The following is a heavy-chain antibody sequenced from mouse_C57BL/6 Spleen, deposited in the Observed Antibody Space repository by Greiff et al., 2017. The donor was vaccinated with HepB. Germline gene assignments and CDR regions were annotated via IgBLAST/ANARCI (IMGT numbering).Heavy chain of an antibody. CDR2: IYPGDGDT. J-gene: IGHJ4*01. Sequence: QVQLQQSGAELVKPGASVKISCKASGYAFSSYWMNWVKQSPGKGLEWIGQIYPGDGDTNYNGKFKGKATLTADKSSSTAYMQLSSLTSEDSAVYFCASGEVYYGNYGAMDYWGQGTSVTVSS. CDR1: GYAFSSYW. D-gene: IGHD2-1*01. V-gene: IGHV1-80*01. CDR3: ASGEVYYGNYGAMDY.